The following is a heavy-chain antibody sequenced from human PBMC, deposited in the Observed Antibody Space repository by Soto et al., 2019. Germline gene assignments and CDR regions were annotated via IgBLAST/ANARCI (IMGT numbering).Heavy chain of an antibody. V-gene: IGHV4-30-2*01. D-gene: IGHD6-13*01. CDR3: ARASGSIPYWYFDL. CDR1: GGSISSGGYS. CDR2: IYHSGST. J-gene: IGHJ2*01. Sequence: QLQLQESGSGLVKPSQTLSLTCAVSGGSISSGGYSWSWIRQPPGKGLEWIGYIYHSGSTHYNPSLKSRVTISVDRSKNQFSLKLSSVTAADTAVYYCARASGSIPYWYFDLWGRGTLVTVSS.